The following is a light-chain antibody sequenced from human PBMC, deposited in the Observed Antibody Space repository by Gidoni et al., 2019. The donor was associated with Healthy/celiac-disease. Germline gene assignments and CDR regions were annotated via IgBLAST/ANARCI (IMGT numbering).Light chain of an antibody. CDR3: QQRSNWPRFT. V-gene: IGKV3-11*01. J-gene: IGKJ3*01. Sequence: EIVLTQSPATLSSSPGESATLSCRASQSVSSYLAWYQQKPGQAPRLLIYDASNRATGIPARFSGSGSGTDFTLTISSLEPEDFAVYYCQQRSNWPRFTFGPGTKVDIE. CDR2: DAS. CDR1: QSVSSY.